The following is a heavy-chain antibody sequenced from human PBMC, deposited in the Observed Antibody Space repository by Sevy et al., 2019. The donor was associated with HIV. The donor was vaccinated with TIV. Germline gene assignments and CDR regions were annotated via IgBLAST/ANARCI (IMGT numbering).Heavy chain of an antibody. CDR3: ARGDTAMVSAAFDI. V-gene: IGHV3-13*01. J-gene: IGHJ3*02. CDR1: GFTFSSYD. CDR2: IGTAGDT. Sequence: GESLKISCAASGFTFSSYDMHWVRQATGKGLEWVSAIGTAGDTYYPGSVKGRFTISRENAKNSLYLQMNSLRAGDTAVYYCARGDTAMVSAAFDIWGQGTMVTVSS. D-gene: IGHD5-18*01.